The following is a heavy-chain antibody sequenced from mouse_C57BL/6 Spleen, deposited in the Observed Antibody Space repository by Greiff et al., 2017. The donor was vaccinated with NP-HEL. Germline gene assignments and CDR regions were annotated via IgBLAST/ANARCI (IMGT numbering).Heavy chain of an antibody. CDR1: GYSITSDY. CDR3: AGRSSSYYYAMDY. Sequence: VQLKESGPGLAKPSQTLSLTCSVTGYSITSDYWNWIRKFPGNKLEYMGYISYSGSTYYNPPLKSRISIFRDTSRKQYYLQLNSLSAEDTATYYCAGRSSSYYYAMDYWGQGTSVTVSA. D-gene: IGHD1-1*01. J-gene: IGHJ4*01. V-gene: IGHV3-8*01. CDR2: ISYSGST.